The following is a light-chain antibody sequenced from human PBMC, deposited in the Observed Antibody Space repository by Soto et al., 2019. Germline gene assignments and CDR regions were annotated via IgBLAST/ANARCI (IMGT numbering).Light chain of an antibody. J-gene: IGKJ4*01. CDR2: SAS. Sequence: EVVMTQSPATLSVSPGERATLSCRASQFVSTNLAWYQQKPGQAPRLLIYSASTRATGIPARFSGSGSGTEFTLTISSLQSEDSAVYYCQPFNNWPPLTFGGATKVEIK. CDR1: QFVSTN. V-gene: IGKV3-15*01. CDR3: QPFNNWPPLT.